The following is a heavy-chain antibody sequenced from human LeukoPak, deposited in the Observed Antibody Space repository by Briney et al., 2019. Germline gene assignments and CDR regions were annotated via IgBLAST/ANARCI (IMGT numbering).Heavy chain of an antibody. J-gene: IGHJ5*02. V-gene: IGHV4-59*01. D-gene: IGHD6-19*01. Sequence: SETLSLTCTVSGGSISSYYWSWIRQPPGRGLEWIGYIYYSGSTNYNPSLKSRVTISVDTSKNQFSLKLSSVTAADTAVCYCARAVAGTFGWFDPWGQGTLVTVSS. CDR3: ARAVAGTFGWFDP. CDR1: GGSISSYY. CDR2: IYYSGST.